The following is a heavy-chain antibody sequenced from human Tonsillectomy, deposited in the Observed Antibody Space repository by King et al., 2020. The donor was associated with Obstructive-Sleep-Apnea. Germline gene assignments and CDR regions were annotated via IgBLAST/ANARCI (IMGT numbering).Heavy chain of an antibody. CDR2: MNPNSGNT. CDR1: GYTFTSYD. D-gene: IGHD4-17*01. CDR3: ARVGRYGDYVDY. Sequence: VQLVESGAEVKKPGASVKVSCKASGYTFTSYDVNWVRQATGQGLEWMGWMNPNSGNTGYEQKFQGRVTMTRNTSISTAYMELRSLRSEDTAVYYCARVGRYGDYVDYWGQGTLGTVSS. J-gene: IGHJ4*02. V-gene: IGHV1-8*01.